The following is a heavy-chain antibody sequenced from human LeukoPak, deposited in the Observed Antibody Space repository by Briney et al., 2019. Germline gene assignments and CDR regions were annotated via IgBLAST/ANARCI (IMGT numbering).Heavy chain of an antibody. V-gene: IGHV3-11*05. D-gene: IGHD3-10*01. CDR3: ARVVHNSGWFDP. J-gene: IGHJ5*02. CDR1: GFTFSDYY. Sequence: GGSLRLSCAASGFTFSDYYMSWIRQAPGKGLEWVSYISSSSYTNYADSVKGRFTISRDNAKNSLYLQMNSLRAEDTAVYYCARVVHNSGWFDPWGQGTLVTVSS. CDR2: ISSSSYT.